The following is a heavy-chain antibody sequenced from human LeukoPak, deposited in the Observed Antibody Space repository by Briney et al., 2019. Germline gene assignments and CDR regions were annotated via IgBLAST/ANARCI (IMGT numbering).Heavy chain of an antibody. CDR2: INPSGSST. V-gene: IGHV1-46*01. Sequence: ASVKVSCKASGYTFTSHYMHWVRQAPGQGLEWMGLINPSGSSTLYAQKFQGRVTMTEDTSTDTAYMELSSLRSEDTAVYYCATLRGLEDYWGQGTLVTVSS. D-gene: IGHD3-10*01. J-gene: IGHJ4*02. CDR3: ATLRGLEDY. CDR1: GYTFTSHY.